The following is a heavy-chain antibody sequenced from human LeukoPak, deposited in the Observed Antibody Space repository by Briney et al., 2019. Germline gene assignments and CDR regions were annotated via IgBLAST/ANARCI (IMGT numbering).Heavy chain of an antibody. Sequence: ASVKVSCKASGGTFSSYAISWVRQAPGQGLEWMGGIIPIFGTANYAQKFQGRVTITADESTSTAYMELSSLRSEDTAVYYCARGVRYFDWFGSRIRHYFDYWGQGTLVTVSS. V-gene: IGHV1-69*13. J-gene: IGHJ4*02. D-gene: IGHD3-9*01. CDR3: ARGVRYFDWFGSRIRHYFDY. CDR2: IIPIFGTA. CDR1: GGTFSSYA.